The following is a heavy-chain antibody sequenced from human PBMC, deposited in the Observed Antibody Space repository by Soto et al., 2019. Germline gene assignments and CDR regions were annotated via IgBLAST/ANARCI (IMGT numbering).Heavy chain of an antibody. J-gene: IGHJ4*02. CDR3: ARGAVAAGDFDY. D-gene: IGHD2-15*01. Sequence: QAWGSLRLSCAASGSSFRTHGIHFFRQAPGKGLEWVAVIWGDGSKKYYADSVKGRFTISKDNSKNTLFLQMNTLRAEDTAVYYCARGAVAAGDFDYWGQGTLVTVSS. V-gene: IGHV3-33*01. CDR2: IWGDGSKK. CDR1: GSSFRTHG.